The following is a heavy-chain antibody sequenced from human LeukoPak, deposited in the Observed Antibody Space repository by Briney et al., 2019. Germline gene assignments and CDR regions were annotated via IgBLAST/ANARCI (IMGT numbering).Heavy chain of an antibody. D-gene: IGHD4-11*01. CDR1: GYTFTSYY. J-gene: IGHJ4*02. Sequence: ASVKVSCKASGYTFTSYYMHWVRQAPGQGLEWMGIINPSGGSTSYAQKFQGRVTITADESTSTAYMELSSLRSEDTAVYYCARRGWSTVRGFEDYWGQGTLVTVSS. V-gene: IGHV1-46*01. CDR2: INPSGGST. CDR3: ARRGWSTVRGFEDY.